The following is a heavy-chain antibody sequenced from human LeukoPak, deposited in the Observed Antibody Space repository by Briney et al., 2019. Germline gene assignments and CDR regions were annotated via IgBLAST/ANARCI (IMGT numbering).Heavy chain of an antibody. V-gene: IGHV4-59*01. J-gene: IGHJ3*02. CDR1: GGSISSYY. CDR2: IYYSWST. D-gene: IGHD2-2*01. CDR3: ARESSTTSVGAFDI. Sequence: SETLSPTSPVAGGSISSYYWSWIRPPPGKGLGWIVYIYYSWSTNYNPYLKSRGTISVYTSKNQFSLKLSSVTAADTAVYYCARESSTTSVGAFDIWGQETMGTVSS.